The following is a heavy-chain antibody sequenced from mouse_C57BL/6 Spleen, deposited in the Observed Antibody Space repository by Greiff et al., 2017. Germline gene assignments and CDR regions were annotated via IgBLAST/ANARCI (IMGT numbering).Heavy chain of an antibody. D-gene: IGHD2-4*01. CDR3: ARKGDYDYDFDY. Sequence: QVHVKQSGAELVRPGTSVKVSCKASGYAFTNYLIEWVKQRPGQGLEWIGVINPGSGGTNYNEKFKGKATLTADKSSSTAYMQLSSLTSEDSAVYFCARKGDYDYDFDYWGQGTTLTVSS. CDR2: INPGSGGT. CDR1: GYAFTNYL. V-gene: IGHV1-54*01. J-gene: IGHJ2*01.